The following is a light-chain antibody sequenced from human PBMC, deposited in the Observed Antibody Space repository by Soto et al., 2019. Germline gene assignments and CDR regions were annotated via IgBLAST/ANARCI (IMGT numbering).Light chain of an antibody. CDR1: QSISSY. V-gene: IGKV1-39*01. CDR3: QQSYSAPRT. CDR2: AAS. Sequence: DIQMTQSPSSLSASVGDRVTITCRASQSISSYLNWYQQKPGKAPSLLIYAASSLQSGVPSRFSGSGSATDFTLTITSLQPEDFATYYFQQSYSAPRTFGQGTKLEIK. J-gene: IGKJ2*01.